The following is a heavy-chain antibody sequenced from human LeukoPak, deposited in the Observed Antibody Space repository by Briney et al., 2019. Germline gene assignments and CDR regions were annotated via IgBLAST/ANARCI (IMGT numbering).Heavy chain of an antibody. CDR2: ISGSGAST. CDR3: AKGSRGYPNYYFDY. J-gene: IGHJ4*02. CDR1: GFSFSGYA. V-gene: IGHV3-23*01. D-gene: IGHD6-13*01. Sequence: GGSLRLSCASSGFSFSGYAMIWARQAPGKGLELVSTISGSGASTFYADSVRGRFITSKDIPSNIVYLQMNSLGAEDTAVYYCAKGSRGYPNYYFDYWGQGTLVTVSS.